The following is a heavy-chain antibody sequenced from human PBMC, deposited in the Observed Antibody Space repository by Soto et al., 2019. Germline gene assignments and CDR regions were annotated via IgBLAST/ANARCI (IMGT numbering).Heavy chain of an antibody. D-gene: IGHD3-10*01. CDR1: GFTFSSYS. CDR3: ARVLYYGSGVYYYGMDV. J-gene: IGHJ6*02. V-gene: IGHV3-21*01. CDR2: ISSSSSYI. Sequence: GGSLRLSCAASGFTFSSYSMNWVRQAPGKGLEWVSSISSSSSYIYYADSVKGRFTISRDNAKNSLYLQMNSLRAEDTAVYYCARVLYYGSGVYYYGMDVWGQGTTVTVSS.